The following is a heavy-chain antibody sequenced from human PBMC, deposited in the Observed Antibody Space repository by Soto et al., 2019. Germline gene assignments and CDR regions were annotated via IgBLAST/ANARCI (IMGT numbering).Heavy chain of an antibody. CDR3: ARRLFGSGWTLDS. D-gene: IGHD6-19*01. CDR1: GASITTYY. V-gene: IGHV4-59*13. J-gene: IGHJ4*02. CDR2: VYHTGST. Sequence: SETLSLTXDVSGASITTYYWSWIRQAPGKGLEWIGNVYHTGSTDYSSSLRSRVTISVDTSKNQFSLSMNSVAAADTAVYYCARRLFGSGWTLDSWGQGALVTVSS.